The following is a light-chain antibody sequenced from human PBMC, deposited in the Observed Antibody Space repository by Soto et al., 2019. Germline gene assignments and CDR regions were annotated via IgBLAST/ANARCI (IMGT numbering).Light chain of an antibody. Sequence: QSALTQPASVSGSRGQSITISGAGTMRDVGAYNLVSWYQQHPGRAPQLIIYEVRNRPSGISFRFSGSKSGNTASLTISGLQAEDEADYYCSSYTSKSSLIFGGGTKVTVL. J-gene: IGLJ2*01. V-gene: IGLV2-14*01. CDR1: MRDVGAYNL. CDR3: SSYTSKSSLI. CDR2: EVR.